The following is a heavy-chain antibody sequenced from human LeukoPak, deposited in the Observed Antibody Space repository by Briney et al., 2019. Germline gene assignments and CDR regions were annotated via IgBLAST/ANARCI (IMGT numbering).Heavy chain of an antibody. CDR1: GFTFSDYY. Sequence: GGSLRLSCAASGFTFSDYYMSWIRQAPGKGLEWVSYISSSGSTIYYADSVKGRFTISRDNAKNSLYLQMNSLRAEDTAVYYCASKAAAGPYYYYYYGMDVWGQGTTVTVSS. D-gene: IGHD6-13*01. V-gene: IGHV3-11*01. CDR2: ISSSGSTI. CDR3: ASKAAAGPYYYYYYGMDV. J-gene: IGHJ6*02.